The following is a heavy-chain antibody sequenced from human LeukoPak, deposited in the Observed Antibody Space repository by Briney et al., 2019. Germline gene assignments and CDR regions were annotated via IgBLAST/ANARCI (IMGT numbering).Heavy chain of an antibody. V-gene: IGHV1-46*01. Sequence: ASVKVSCKASGCTFTSYYIHWVRQAPGQGLEWMGIINPSGGSTNYAQRFQDRVTMTRDTSTTTVYMELSSLRSEDTAVYHCARGSGYSYGSAPNFDYWGQGTLVTVSS. CDR1: GCTFTSYY. D-gene: IGHD5-18*01. CDR2: INPSGGST. J-gene: IGHJ4*02. CDR3: ARGSGYSYGSAPNFDY.